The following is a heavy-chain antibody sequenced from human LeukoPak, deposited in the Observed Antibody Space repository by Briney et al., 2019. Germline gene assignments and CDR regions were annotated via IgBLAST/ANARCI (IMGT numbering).Heavy chain of an antibody. CDR3: ARDRATVVTASPRRGGFSASDY. V-gene: IGHV3-7*01. D-gene: IGHD2-21*02. CDR2: IKQDGSEK. Sequence: GGSLRLSCAASGFTFSSYWMSWVRQAPGKGLEWVANIKQDGSEKYYVDSVKGRFTISRDNAKNSLYLQMNSLRAEDTAVYYCARDRATVVTASPRRGGFSASDYWGQGTLVTVSS. J-gene: IGHJ4*02. CDR1: GFTFSSYW.